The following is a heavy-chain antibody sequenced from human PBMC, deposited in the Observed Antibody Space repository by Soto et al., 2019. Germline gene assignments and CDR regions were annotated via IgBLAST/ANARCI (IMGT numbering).Heavy chain of an antibody. V-gene: IGHV4-30-2*01. Sequence: QLQLQESGSGLVKPSQTLSLTCAVSGGSISSGGYFWSWIRQPPGKGLEWIGYIYHYGSTYYNPSLKSRVTISVDRSKNQFSLKLSSVTAADTAVYYRARGLGPWGQGTLVTVSS. CDR3: ARGLGP. CDR1: GGSISSGGYF. J-gene: IGHJ5*02. CDR2: IYHYGST. D-gene: IGHD3-10*01.